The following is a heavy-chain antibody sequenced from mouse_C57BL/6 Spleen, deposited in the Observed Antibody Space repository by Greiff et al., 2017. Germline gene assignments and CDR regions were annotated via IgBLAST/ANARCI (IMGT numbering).Heavy chain of an antibody. Sequence: EVKLVEPGGGLVQPGGSMKLSCVASGFTFSNYWMNWVRQSPEKGLEWVAQIRLKSDNYATHYAESVKGRFTISRDDSKSSVYLQMNNLRAEGTGIYYCTAFDYWGQGTTLTVSS. V-gene: IGHV6-3*01. CDR2: IRLKSDNYAT. CDR3: TAFDY. J-gene: IGHJ2*01. CDR1: GFTFSNYW.